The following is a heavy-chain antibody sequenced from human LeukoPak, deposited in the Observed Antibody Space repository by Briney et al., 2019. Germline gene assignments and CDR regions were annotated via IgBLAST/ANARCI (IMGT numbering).Heavy chain of an antibody. CDR2: INPNSGGT. J-gene: IGHJ4*02. V-gene: IGHV1-2*06. CDR1: GYTFTSYG. D-gene: IGHD3-22*01. Sequence: ASVKVSCKASGYTFTSYGISWVRQAPGQGLEWMGRINPNSGGTNYAQKFQGRVTMTRDTSISTVYMELSRLRSDDTAVYYCARVGYYESSGYYEYWGQGTLVTVSS. CDR3: ARVGYYESSGYYEY.